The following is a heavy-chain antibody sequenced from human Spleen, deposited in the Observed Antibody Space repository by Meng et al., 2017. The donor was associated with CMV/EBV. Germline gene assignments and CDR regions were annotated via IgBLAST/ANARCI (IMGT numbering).Heavy chain of an antibody. J-gene: IGHJ6*02. V-gene: IGHV3-21*01. Sequence: GESLKISCAASGFTFSSYSMNWVRQAPGKGLEWVSSISSTSFYMYYADSVKGRFTISRDNAKNSLFLQMNSLRAEDTAVYYCASLNAYYYYGLDVWGQGTTVTVSS. CDR2: ISSTSFYM. CDR1: GFTFSSYS. CDR3: ASLNAYYYYGLDV.